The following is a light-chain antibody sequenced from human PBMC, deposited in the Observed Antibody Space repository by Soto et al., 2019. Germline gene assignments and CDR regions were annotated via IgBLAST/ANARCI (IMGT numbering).Light chain of an antibody. V-gene: IGKV1-39*01. J-gene: IGKJ1*01. CDR2: AAS. CDR3: QQSYSTLTWT. CDR1: QSISSY. Sequence: DIQMTQSPSPLSASVGDRVTITCRASQSISSYLNWYQQKPGKAPKLLICAASSLQSGVPSRFSGSGSGTDFTLTISSLQPEDFATYYCQQSYSTLTWTFGQGTKV.